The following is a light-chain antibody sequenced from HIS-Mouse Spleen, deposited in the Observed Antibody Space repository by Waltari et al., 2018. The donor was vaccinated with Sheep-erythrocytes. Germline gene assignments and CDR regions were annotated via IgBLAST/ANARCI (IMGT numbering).Light chain of an antibody. J-gene: IGLJ3*02. V-gene: IGLV2-8*01. CDR3: SSYAGSNNLRV. CDR2: EVS. Sequence: QSALTHPPSASGSPGQSVTISCTVTSSDVGGYNYVSWYQQHPGKAPKRMIYEVSKRPSGVPDRFSGSKSGNTASLTVSGLQAEDEADYYCSSYAGSNNLRVFGGGTKLTVL. CDR1: SSDVGGYNY.